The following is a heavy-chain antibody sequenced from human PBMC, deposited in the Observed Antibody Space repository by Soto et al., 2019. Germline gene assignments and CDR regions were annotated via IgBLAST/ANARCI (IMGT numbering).Heavy chain of an antibody. CDR1: GFTFSSST. V-gene: IGHV3-23*01. J-gene: IGHJ6*02. CDR2: IIDSGGYT. CDR3: AKETYYYYGMDV. Sequence: GGSLRLSCAASGFTFSSSTMNWVRQAPGKGLEWVSAIIDSGGYTYYTDSVKGRFTISRDNSKNTLYLQMNSLRAEDTALYYCAKETYYYYGMDVWGQGTTVTVSS.